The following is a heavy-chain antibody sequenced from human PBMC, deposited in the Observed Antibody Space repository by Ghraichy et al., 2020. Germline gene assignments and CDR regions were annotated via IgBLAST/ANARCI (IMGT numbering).Heavy chain of an antibody. Sequence: ASVKVSCKASGYTFTGYYIHWVRQAPGQGLEWMGWINPNSGDTNFPQRFQGRLTLTRDTSISTAYMEVSRLTSDDTAVYYCAGEPMSGTGQGDYWGQGTLVTVSS. CDR1: GYTFTGYY. CDR3: AGEPMSGTGQGDY. J-gene: IGHJ4*02. CDR2: INPNSGDT. V-gene: IGHV1-2*02. D-gene: IGHD6-13*01.